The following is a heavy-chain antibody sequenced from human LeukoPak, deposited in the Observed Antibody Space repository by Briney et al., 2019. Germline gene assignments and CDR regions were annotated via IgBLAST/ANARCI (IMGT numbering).Heavy chain of an antibody. V-gene: IGHV1-69*02. D-gene: IGHD3-16*02. J-gene: IGHJ4*02. Sequence: GASVKVSCKASEGSFNSYPLSWVRQAPGQGLEWMGRIIPIISITDYAQKFQGRITITADKSTYTVYMELNSLGSDDTAVYYCARHRYLGYWGQGTLVTVSS. CDR3: ARHRYLGY. CDR1: EGSFNSYP. CDR2: IIPIISIT.